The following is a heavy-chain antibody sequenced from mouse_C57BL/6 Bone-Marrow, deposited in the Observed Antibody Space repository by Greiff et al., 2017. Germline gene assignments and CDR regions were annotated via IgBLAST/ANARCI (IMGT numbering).Heavy chain of an antibody. V-gene: IGHV1-55*01. D-gene: IGHD1-1*01. J-gene: IGHJ2*01. CDR2: IYPGSGST. CDR3: AKGTTVVDY. CDR1: GYTFTSYW. Sequence: QVQLQQPGAELVKPGASVKMSCKASGYTFTSYWITWVKQRPGQGLEWIGDIYPGSGSTNYNEKFKSKATLTVATSSSTAYLQLSSLTSEDSAVYYCAKGTTVVDYWGQGTTLTVSS.